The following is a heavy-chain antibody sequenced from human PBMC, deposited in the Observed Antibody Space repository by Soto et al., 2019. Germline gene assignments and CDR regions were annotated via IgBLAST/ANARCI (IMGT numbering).Heavy chain of an antibody. Sequence: GGSLRLSCAASGFTFSDYYMSWIRQAPGKWLEWISYISGSNIYTNYADSVKGRFTISRDNANNSLYLQMDSLRVEDTAVYYCARDGGEVIPAAIGGGYGMDVWGQGXTVTV. CDR2: ISGSNIYT. V-gene: IGHV3-11*06. D-gene: IGHD2-2*01. CDR3: ARDGGEVIPAAIGGGYGMDV. J-gene: IGHJ6*02. CDR1: GFTFSDYY.